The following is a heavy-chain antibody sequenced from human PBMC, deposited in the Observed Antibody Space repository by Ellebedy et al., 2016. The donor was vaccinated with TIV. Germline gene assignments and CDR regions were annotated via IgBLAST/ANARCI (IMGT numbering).Heavy chain of an antibody. J-gene: IGHJ1*01. CDR2: ISKDGSNK. CDR3: ARDRTIRYCDWVIEH. D-gene: IGHD3-9*01. CDR1: RSTLGSFA. Sequence: GESLKISCAASRSTLGSFAMHWVRQAPGKGLEWVAVISKDGSNKFYADSVKGRFTISRDNSKNTLYLQMKSLRPEDTAVYHCARDRTIRYCDWVIEHWGQGTLVTVSS. V-gene: IGHV3-30-3*01.